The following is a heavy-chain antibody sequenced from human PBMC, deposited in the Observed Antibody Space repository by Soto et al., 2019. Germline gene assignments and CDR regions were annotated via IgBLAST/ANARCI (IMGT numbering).Heavy chain of an antibody. V-gene: IGHV1-2*02. CDR3: GRGRSGQIVVFY. D-gene: IGHD1-26*01. J-gene: IGHJ4*02. Sequence: ASVKVSCKASGYSFTGHYIHWVRQAPEQGPEWMGEIGPESGATRYAQKFQGRVTMTMDTSITTVYMELNNLRPDDTAIYYCGRGRSGQIVVFYWGQGTPVTVSS. CDR2: IGPESGAT. CDR1: GYSFTGHY.